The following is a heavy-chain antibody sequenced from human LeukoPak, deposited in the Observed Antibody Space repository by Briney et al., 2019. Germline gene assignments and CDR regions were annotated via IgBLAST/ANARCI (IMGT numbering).Heavy chain of an antibody. Sequence: GASVKVSCKASGYTFTSYDIKWVRQGTGHGREWMGRMNPNSVNTGYAQKFQGRVTMTRDTSVSTAYMELSSLRSEDTAVYYCARRADYYDSSWYQHWGQGTLVTVSS. V-gene: IGHV1-8*01. CDR3: ARRADYYDSSWYQH. CDR1: GYTFTSYD. D-gene: IGHD3-22*01. J-gene: IGHJ4*02. CDR2: MNPNSVNT.